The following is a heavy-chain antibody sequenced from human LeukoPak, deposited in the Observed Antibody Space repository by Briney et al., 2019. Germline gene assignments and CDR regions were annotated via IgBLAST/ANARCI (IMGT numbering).Heavy chain of an antibody. D-gene: IGHD1-1*01. J-gene: IGHJ4*02. CDR3: VKHSGGVYGNSDS. CDR1: GFTFSAYA. V-gene: IGHV3-23*01. Sequence: HPGGSLRLSCEASGFTFSAYAMTWVRQAPGKGLEWVSTVGRSGVDTYYADSVRGRFTISKDSSKNTLQMNSLSAEDTAIYYCVKHSGGVYGNSDSWGQGILVTVSS. CDR2: VGRSGVDT.